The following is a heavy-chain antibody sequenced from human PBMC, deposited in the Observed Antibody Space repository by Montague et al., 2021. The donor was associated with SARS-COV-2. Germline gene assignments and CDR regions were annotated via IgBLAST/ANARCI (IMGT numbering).Heavy chain of an antibody. Sequence: TLSLTCTVSGGSIISGGYYWSWIRQHPGKGLEWIGYIYYSGSTYYNSSLKSRLTISVDTSKNQFSLNLSSVTAADTAVYYCARGLYGSGCYYNWFDPWGQGTLVTVSS. CDR1: GGSIISGGYY. V-gene: IGHV4-31*03. D-gene: IGHD3-10*01. J-gene: IGHJ5*02. CDR2: IYYSGST. CDR3: ARGLYGSGCYYNWFDP.